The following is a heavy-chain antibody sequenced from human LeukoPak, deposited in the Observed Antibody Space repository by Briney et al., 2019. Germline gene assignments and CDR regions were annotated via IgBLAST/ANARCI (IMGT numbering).Heavy chain of an antibody. J-gene: IGHJ1*01. CDR3: ARASEVTMVRGVKGSYFQH. V-gene: IGHV4-4*02. CDR2: IYHSGNT. CDR1: GGSISSSNW. Sequence: ASETLSLTCAVSGGSISSSNWWSWVRQPPGKGLEWIGEIYHSGNTNYNPSLKSRVTISVDKSKNQFSLKLGSVTAADTAVYYCARASEVTMVRGVKGSYFQHWGQGTLVTVSS. D-gene: IGHD3-10*01.